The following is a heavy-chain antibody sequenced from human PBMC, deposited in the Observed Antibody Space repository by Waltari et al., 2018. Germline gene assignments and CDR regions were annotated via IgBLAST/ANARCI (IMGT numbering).Heavy chain of an antibody. J-gene: IGHJ4*02. Sequence: QVQLQESGPGLVKPSATLSLTCTVSGGSISSYYWSWIRQPPGKGLEWIGYIYYSGSTNYNPSLKSRVTISVDTSKNQFSLKLSSVTAADTAVYYCARGEDSGSYFLDYWGQGTLVTVSS. D-gene: IGHD1-26*01. CDR1: GGSISSYY. CDR3: ARGEDSGSYFLDY. V-gene: IGHV4-59*01. CDR2: IYYSGST.